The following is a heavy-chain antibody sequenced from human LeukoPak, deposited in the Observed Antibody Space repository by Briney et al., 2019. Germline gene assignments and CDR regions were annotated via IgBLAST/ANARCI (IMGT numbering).Heavy chain of an antibody. Sequence: GGSLTLSCAASGFTFSSYAMTWVRQAPGKGLEWVSTIRGSDDSTYYADSVKGRFTISRDNSKNTLYLQMNSLRAEDTAIYYCAKDTGPAAGITADYWGQGTLVTVSS. V-gene: IGHV3-23*01. D-gene: IGHD6-13*01. J-gene: IGHJ4*02. CDR3: AKDTGPAAGITADY. CDR1: GFTFSSYA. CDR2: IRGSDDST.